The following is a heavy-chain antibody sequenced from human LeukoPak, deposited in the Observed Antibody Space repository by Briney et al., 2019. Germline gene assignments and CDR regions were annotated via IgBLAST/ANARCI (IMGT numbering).Heavy chain of an antibody. CDR3: ATWPGAWYGEDS. D-gene: IGHD3-10*01. CDR1: GFTCSSYG. V-gene: IGHV3-30*03. CDR2: ISYDGSNK. Sequence: GGSLRLSCAASGFTCSSYGMHWVRQAPGKGREWVAVISYDGSNKYYADSVKGRFTISRDNSKNTLYLQMNNLRAEDTAVYDCATWPGAWYGEDSWGQGTLVTVSS. J-gene: IGHJ4*02.